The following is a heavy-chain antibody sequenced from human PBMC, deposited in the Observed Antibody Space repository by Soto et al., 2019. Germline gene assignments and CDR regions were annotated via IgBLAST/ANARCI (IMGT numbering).Heavy chain of an antibody. Sequence: SETLSLTCAVYGGSFSGYYWSWIRQPPGKGLEWIGEINHSGSTNYNPSLKSRVTISVDTSKNQFSLKLSSVTAADTAVYYCARGHSSGWYSPDWGQGTLVTVSS. V-gene: IGHV4-34*01. CDR1: GGSFSGYY. J-gene: IGHJ4*02. CDR3: ARGHSSGWYSPD. CDR2: INHSGST. D-gene: IGHD6-19*01.